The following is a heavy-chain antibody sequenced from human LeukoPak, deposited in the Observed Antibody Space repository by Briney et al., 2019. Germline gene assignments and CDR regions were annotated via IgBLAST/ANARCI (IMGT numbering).Heavy chain of an antibody. V-gene: IGHV3-11*01. D-gene: IGHD2-2*01. CDR3: AGGTSPTLYYYYYYGMDV. CDR2: ISSSGSTI. CDR1: GVTFSDYY. Sequence: GGSLRLSCAASGVTFSDYYMSWIRQAPGKGLEWVSYISSSGSTIYYADSVKGRFTISRDNAKNSLYLQMNSLRAEDTAVYYCAGGTSPTLYYYYYYGMDVWGQGTTVTVSS. J-gene: IGHJ6*02.